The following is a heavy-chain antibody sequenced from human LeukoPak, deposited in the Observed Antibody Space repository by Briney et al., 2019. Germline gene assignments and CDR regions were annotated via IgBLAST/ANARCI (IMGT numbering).Heavy chain of an antibody. J-gene: IGHJ4*02. CDR1: GGSINNSSYY. D-gene: IGHD6-19*01. CDR3: ARGTLYSGWSYYFDY. Sequence: PSDTLSLTCTVSGGSINNSSYYWGCIRQPPGKGLEWIGSIYSTGSTYYNPSLKSRVTISVDMSKNHFSLRLSSVTAADTAVYYCARGTLYSGWSYYFDYWGQGTLVRVSS. CDR2: IYSTGST. V-gene: IGHV4-39*07.